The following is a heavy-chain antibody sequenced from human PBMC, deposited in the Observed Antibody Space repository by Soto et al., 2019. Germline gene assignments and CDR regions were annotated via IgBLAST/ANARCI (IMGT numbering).Heavy chain of an antibody. CDR1: GFTLRSYS. J-gene: IGHJ4*02. D-gene: IGHD3-22*01. CDR2: ISSSSDYI. CDR3: ARFGDLYDSRIMNDC. Sequence: GGSLRLSCTASGFTLRSYSMNWVRQAPGKGLEWVSSISSSSDYIYYADSVRGRFTISRDNANNSLYLQMNSLRAEDTAVYYCARFGDLYDSRIMNDCWGQGTLVTVSS. V-gene: IGHV3-21*01.